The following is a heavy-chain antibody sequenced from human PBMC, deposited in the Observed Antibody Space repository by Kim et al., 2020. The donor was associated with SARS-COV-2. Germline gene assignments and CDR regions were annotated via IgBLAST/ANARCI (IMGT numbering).Heavy chain of an antibody. CDR1: GGTFSSYA. CDR2: IIPILGIA. J-gene: IGHJ6*03. CDR3: ARDWSLWFGAPGWASGVRETMDV. V-gene: IGHV1-69*04. Sequence: SVKVSCKASGGTFSSYAISWVRQAPGQGLEWMGRIIPILGIANYAQKFQGRVTITADKSTSTAYMELSSLRSEDTAVYYCARDWSLWFGAPGWASGVRETMDVWGKGTTATVSS. D-gene: IGHD3-10*01.